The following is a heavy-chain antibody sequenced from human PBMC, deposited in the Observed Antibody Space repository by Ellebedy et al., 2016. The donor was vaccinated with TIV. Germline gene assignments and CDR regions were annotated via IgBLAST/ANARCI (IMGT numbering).Heavy chain of an antibody. CDR1: GYSISSGYS. J-gene: IGHJ5*02. Sequence: SETLSLTXTVSGYSISSGYSWGWIRQPPGKGLEWIGSIYHSGSTYYNPSLKSRVTISVDTSKNQFSLKLSSVTAADTAVYYCARGGELLPPWFDPWGQGTLVTVSS. CDR2: IYHSGST. CDR3: ARGGELLPPWFDP. D-gene: IGHD1-26*01. V-gene: IGHV4-38-2*02.